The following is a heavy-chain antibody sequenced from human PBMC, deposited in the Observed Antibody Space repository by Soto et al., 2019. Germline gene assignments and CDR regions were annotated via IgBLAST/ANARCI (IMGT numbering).Heavy chain of an antibody. CDR3: AAARPRLYYYYGMEV. J-gene: IGHJ6*02. CDR1: GYSFTSYW. Sequence: GECLKISCKVSGYSFTSYWIICVLPLPVKGLEWMGRIDPSDSYTNYSPSFQGHVTISADKSISTAYLQWSSLKASDTAMYYCAAARPRLYYYYGMEVWGQGTTVTVSS. D-gene: IGHD6-6*01. V-gene: IGHV5-10-1*01. CDR2: IDPSDSYT.